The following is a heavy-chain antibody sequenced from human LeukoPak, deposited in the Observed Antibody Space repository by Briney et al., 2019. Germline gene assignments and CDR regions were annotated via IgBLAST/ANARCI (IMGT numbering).Heavy chain of an antibody. CDR3: ARHPTEYYFDY. V-gene: IGHV4-59*08. J-gene: IGHJ4*02. CDR2: IYYSGST. CDR1: GGSISSYY. D-gene: IGHD2/OR15-2a*01. Sequence: SVTLSLTCTVSGGSISSYYWSWIRQPPGKGLEWIGYIYYSGSTNYNPSLKSRVTISVDTSKDQFSLKLSSVTAADTAVYYCARHPTEYYFDYWGQGTLVTVSS.